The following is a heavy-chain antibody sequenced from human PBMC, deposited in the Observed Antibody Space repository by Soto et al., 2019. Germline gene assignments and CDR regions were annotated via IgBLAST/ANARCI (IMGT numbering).Heavy chain of an antibody. V-gene: IGHV3-21*01. CDR3: ARDVYSSSRYFDY. CDR2: ISSSSSYI. CDR1: GFTFSSYS. J-gene: IGHJ4*02. D-gene: IGHD6-6*01. Sequence: EVQLVESGGGLVKPGGSLRLSCAASGFTFSSYSMNWVRQAPGKGLEWVSSISSSSSYIYYADSVKGRFTISRDNAKNSLYRQMNSRRAEDTAVYYCARDVYSSSRYFDYWGQGTLVTVSS.